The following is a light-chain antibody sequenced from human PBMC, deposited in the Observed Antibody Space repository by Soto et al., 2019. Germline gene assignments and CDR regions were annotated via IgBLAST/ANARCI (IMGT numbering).Light chain of an antibody. V-gene: IGKV3-15*01. CDR1: QSVSSK. J-gene: IGKJ1*01. CDR3: QEYKYSKK. CDR2: GAS. Sequence: EIVMTQSPATLSVSPGERATLSCRASQSVSSKLAWYQQKPGQAPRLLIYGASTRATGIPARFSGSGSETEFTLTISSLQSEDFAVYYCQEYKYSKKFGQGTEVEIK.